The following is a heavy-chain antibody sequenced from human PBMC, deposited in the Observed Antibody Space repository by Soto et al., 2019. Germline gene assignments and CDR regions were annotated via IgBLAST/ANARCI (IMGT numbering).Heavy chain of an antibody. J-gene: IGHJ5*02. Sequence: ASVKVSCKASGYTFTSYAMHWVRQAPGQRLEWMGWINAGNGNTKYSQKFQGRVTITRDISASTAYMELSSLRSEDTAVYYCARSGFFYCSSTSCYMGWFDPWGQGTLVTVSS. CDR2: INAGNGNT. D-gene: IGHD2-2*02. CDR3: ARSGFFYCSSTSCYMGWFDP. CDR1: GYTFTSYA. V-gene: IGHV1-3*01.